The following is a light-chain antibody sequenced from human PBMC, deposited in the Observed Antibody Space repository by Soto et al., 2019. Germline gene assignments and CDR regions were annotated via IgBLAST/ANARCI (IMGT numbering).Light chain of an antibody. Sequence: DIEMTQSPSSLSASVGDRVTISCRASQSIGIYLNWYQEKPGKAPKLLIYAASSLQSGVPSRLSGSGSETDFILTISSLQPEDSATYYCQQTFTMPTTFGQGTRLEIK. CDR3: QQTFTMPTT. V-gene: IGKV1-39*01. CDR1: QSIGIY. J-gene: IGKJ5*01. CDR2: AAS.